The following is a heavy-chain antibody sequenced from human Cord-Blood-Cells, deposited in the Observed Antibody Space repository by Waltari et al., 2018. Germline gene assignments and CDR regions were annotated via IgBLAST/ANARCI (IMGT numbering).Heavy chain of an antibody. Sequence: VRQAPGKGLEWVAVISYDGSNKYYADSVKGRFTISRDNSKNTLYLQMNSLRAEDTAVYYCARGERGSSGWFFGVYYFDYWGQGTLVTVSS. V-gene: IGHV3-30-3*01. CDR2: ISYDGSNK. J-gene: IGHJ4*02. CDR3: ARGERGSSGWFFGVYYFDY. D-gene: IGHD6-19*01.